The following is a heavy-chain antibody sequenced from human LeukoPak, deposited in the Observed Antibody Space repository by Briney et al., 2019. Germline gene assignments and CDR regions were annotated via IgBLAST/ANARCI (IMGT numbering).Heavy chain of an antibody. V-gene: IGHV3-23*01. Sequence: GGSLRLSCVASGFTFTKCAMSWIRQAPGKGLEWVAIITATGDTAYYADSVKGRFTISRDNSRNTVYMQMDSLRAEDTAIYYCAGDRNSDWYSPLDYWGQGSQVTVST. J-gene: IGHJ4*02. CDR1: GFTFTKCA. CDR3: AGDRNSDWYSPLDY. CDR2: ITATGDTA. D-gene: IGHD6-19*01.